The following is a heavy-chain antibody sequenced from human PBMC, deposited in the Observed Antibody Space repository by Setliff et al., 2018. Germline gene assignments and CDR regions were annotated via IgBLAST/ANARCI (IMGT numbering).Heavy chain of an antibody. V-gene: IGHV4-61*09. Sequence: SETLSLTCTVSGDSINSRTNYWSWIRQPAGKGPEWIGHIYASWSTNYNPSLKSRVTISLDTSKNQFSLKLSSVTAADTAVYYCARGGGYNSDSYQGGFYYMDVWGKGTTVTSP. CDR1: GDSINSRTNY. J-gene: IGHJ6*03. CDR3: ARGGGYNSDSYQGGFYYMDV. CDR2: IYASWST. D-gene: IGHD3-16*01.